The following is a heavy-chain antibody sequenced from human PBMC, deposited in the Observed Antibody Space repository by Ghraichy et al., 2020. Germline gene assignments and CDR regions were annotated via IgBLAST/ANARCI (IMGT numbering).Heavy chain of an antibody. J-gene: IGHJ5*02. D-gene: IGHD1-26*01. CDR1: GGSFSDYY. V-gene: IGHV4-34*01. Sequence: SETLSLTCTVYGGSFSDYYWSWIRQPPGKGLEWIGEINHSGSTNYNPSLMSRVTISLHTSKKQFSLKLNSVTAADTAIYYCARGSGGQFDPWGQGTLVTVSS. CDR2: INHSGST. CDR3: ARGSGGQFDP.